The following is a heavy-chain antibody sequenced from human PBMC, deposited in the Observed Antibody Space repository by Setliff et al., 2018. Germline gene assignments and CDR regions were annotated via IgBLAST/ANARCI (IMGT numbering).Heavy chain of an antibody. Sequence: PGGSLRLSCAASGFSINNAWLSWVRQAPGKGLEWVGRIKSKTDGGTPDYATPVKGRFTISRDDPKNTLYLQMNSLKTEDTAVYYCATPALYSTGWFGYHGMDVWGQGTTVTVSS. V-gene: IGHV3-15*01. J-gene: IGHJ6*02. D-gene: IGHD6-19*01. CDR2: IKSKTDGGTP. CDR1: GFSINNAW. CDR3: ATPALYSTGWFGYHGMDV.